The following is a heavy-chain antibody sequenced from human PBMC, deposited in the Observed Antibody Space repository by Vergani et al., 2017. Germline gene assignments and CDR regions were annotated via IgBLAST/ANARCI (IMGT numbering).Heavy chain of an antibody. CDR1: GYSFTSYW. CDR3: ARVGWSYYDSSGYYYAPGGWFDP. CDR2: IDPSDSYT. V-gene: IGHV5-10-1*03. J-gene: IGHJ5*02. D-gene: IGHD3-22*01. Sequence: EVQLVQSGAEVKKPGESLRISCKGSGYSFTSYWISWVRQMPGKGLEWMGRIDPSDSYTHYSPSFQGHVTISTDKSISTAYLQLSSLKASETAMYYCARVGWSYYDSSGYYYAPGGWFDPWGQGTLVTVSS.